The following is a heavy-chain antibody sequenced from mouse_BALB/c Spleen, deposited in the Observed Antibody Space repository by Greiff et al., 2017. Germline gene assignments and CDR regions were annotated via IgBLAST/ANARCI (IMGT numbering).Heavy chain of an antibody. V-gene: IGHV2-2*02. D-gene: IGHD2-14*01. CDR2: IWSGGST. CDR3: ARNKGYRYEGWYFDV. J-gene: IGHJ1*01. CDR1: GFTLTSYG. Sequence: VQRVESGPGLVQPSQSLSISCTASGFTLTSYGVHWVRQTPGKGLEWLGVIWSGGSTAYNAAFISRLSISTDNSTSKIFFKMNSLQATDTAIYYCARNKGYRYEGWYFDVWGAGTTVTVSS.